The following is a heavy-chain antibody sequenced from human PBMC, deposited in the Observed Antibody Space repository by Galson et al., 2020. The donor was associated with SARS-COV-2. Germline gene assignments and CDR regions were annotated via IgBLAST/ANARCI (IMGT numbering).Heavy chain of an antibody. CDR3: AKDIGRIAVGGYGMDV. V-gene: IGHV3-43*01. Sequence: TGGSLRLSCAASGFTFDDYTMHWVRQAPGKGLEWVSLISWDGGSTYYADSVKGRFTISRDNSKNSLYLQMNSLRTEDTALYYCAKDIGRIAVGGYGMDVWGQGTTVTVSS. CDR2: ISWDGGST. D-gene: IGHD6-19*01. CDR1: GFTFDDYT. J-gene: IGHJ6*02.